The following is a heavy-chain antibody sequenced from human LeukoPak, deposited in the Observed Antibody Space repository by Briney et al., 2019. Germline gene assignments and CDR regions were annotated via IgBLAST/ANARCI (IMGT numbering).Heavy chain of an antibody. CDR1: GYTFTSYY. D-gene: IGHD5-12*01. J-gene: IGHJ6*02. V-gene: IGHV1-2*04. Sequence: ASVKVSCKASGYTFTSYYMHWVRQAPGQGLEWMGWINPNSGGTNYAQKFQGWVTMTRDTSISTAYMELSRLRSDDTAVYYCARGYSGYDSGYLTNYYYGMDVWGQGTTVTVSS. CDR3: ARGYSGYDSGYLTNYYYGMDV. CDR2: INPNSGGT.